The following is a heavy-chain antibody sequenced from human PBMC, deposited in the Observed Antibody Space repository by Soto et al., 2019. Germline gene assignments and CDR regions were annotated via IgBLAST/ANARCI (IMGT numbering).Heavy chain of an antibody. CDR2: IYWDDDK. CDR1: GFSLSTSGVG. J-gene: IGHJ4*02. V-gene: IGHV2-5*02. Sequence: PTLVNPTQTLTLTCTFSGFSLSTSGVGVGWIRQPPGKALEWLALIYWDDDKRYSPSLKSRLTITKDTSKNQVVLTMTNMDPVDTATYYRAHRNSRIQLWSYDYWGQGTLVTVSS. CDR3: AHRNSRIQLWSYDY. D-gene: IGHD5-18*01.